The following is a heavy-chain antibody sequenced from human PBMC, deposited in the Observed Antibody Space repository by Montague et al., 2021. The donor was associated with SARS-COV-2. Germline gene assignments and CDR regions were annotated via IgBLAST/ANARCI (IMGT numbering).Heavy chain of an antibody. J-gene: IGHJ6*03. CDR2: INHSGTT. D-gene: IGHD3-22*01. V-gene: IGHV4-34*01. Sequence: SETLSLTCAVYGGSFSGYYWTWIRQSPRKGLEWIAEINHSGTTNYNFNPSLRSRVTISADTSKNQFSLKLRSVTAADTAVYYCARGRIELSMIVVVMTGASYYMDVWGKGTTVTVPS. CDR1: GGSFSGYY. CDR3: ARGRIELSMIVVVMTGASYYMDV.